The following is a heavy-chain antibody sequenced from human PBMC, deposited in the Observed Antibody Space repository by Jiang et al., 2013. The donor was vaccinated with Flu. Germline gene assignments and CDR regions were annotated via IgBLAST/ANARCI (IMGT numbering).Heavy chain of an antibody. J-gene: IGHJ6*02. D-gene: IGHD4-17*01. Sequence: QLLESGGGLVQPGGSLRLSCAASGFTFSSYSMNWVRQAPGKGLEWVSYISSSSSTIYYADSVKGRFTISRDNAKNSLYLQMNSLRDEDTAVYYCARLYGDYYYYGMDVWGQGTTVTVSS. CDR1: GFTFSSYS. CDR2: ISSSSSTI. CDR3: ARLYGDYYYYGMDV. V-gene: IGHV3-48*02.